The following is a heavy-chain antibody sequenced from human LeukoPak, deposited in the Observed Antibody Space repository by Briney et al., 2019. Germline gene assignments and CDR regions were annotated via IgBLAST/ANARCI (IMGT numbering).Heavy chain of an antibody. V-gene: IGHV3-23*01. J-gene: IGHJ4*02. Sequence: GGSLRLSCAASGFTFSSYAMSWVRQAPGKGLEWVSTIRNSGGRTYYADSVKGRFTISRDNSKNTLYLQMDSLRAEDTAVYYCARDRAWNYFDYWGQGTLVTVSS. CDR3: ARDRAWNYFDY. D-gene: IGHD3-3*01. CDR2: IRNSGGRT. CDR1: GFTFSSYA.